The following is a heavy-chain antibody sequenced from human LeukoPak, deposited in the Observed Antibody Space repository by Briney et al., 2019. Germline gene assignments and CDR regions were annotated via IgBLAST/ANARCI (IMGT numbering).Heavy chain of an antibody. D-gene: IGHD3-9*01. Sequence: GGSLRLSCAASGFTFSSYGMHWVRQAPGKGLEWVSSISSSSSYIYYADSVKGRFTISRDNAKNSLYLQMNSLRAEDTAVYYCARDEPDNYDILTGSYAFDISGQGTMVTVSS. CDR3: ARDEPDNYDILTGSYAFDI. V-gene: IGHV3-21*01. CDR2: ISSSSSYI. CDR1: GFTFSSYG. J-gene: IGHJ3*02.